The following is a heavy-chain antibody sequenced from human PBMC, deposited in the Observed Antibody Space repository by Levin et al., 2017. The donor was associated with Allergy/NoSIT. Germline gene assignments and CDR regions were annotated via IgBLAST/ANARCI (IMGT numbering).Heavy chain of an antibody. D-gene: IGHD3-3*01. CDR1: GFSLSTSGMR. Sequence: SGPTLVKPTQTLTLTCTFSGFSLSTSGMRVSWIRQPPGKALEWLARIDWDDDKFYSTSLKTRLTISKDTSKNQVVLTMTNMDPVDTATYYCARTFGGLVFGVVTDYFDYWGQGTLVTVSS. CDR3: ARTFGGLVFGVVTDYFDY. V-gene: IGHV2-70*04. J-gene: IGHJ4*02. CDR2: IDWDDDK.